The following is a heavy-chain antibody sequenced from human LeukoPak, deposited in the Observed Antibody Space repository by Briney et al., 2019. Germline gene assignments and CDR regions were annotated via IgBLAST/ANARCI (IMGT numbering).Heavy chain of an antibody. CDR3: ARDRGDYVDY. V-gene: IGHV4-59*01. CDR1: GGSISSYY. CDR2: IYYSGST. D-gene: IGHD4-17*01. J-gene: IGHJ4*02. Sequence: PSETLSLTCTVSGGSISSYYWSWIRQPPGKGLEWNGYIYYSGSTNYNPSLKSRVTISVDTSKNQFSLKLSSVTAADTAVYYCARDRGDYVDYWGQGTLVTVSS.